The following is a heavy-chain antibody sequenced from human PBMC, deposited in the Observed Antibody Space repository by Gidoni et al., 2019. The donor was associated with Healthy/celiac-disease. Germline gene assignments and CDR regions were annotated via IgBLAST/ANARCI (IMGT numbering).Heavy chain of an antibody. D-gene: IGHD3-10*01. CDR1: GFTFSSYA. CDR2: ISGSGGST. V-gene: IGHV3-23*01. Sequence: EVQLLESGGGLVQPGGSLRLSCAASGFTFSSYAMSWVRQAPGKGLGWVSAISGSGGSTYYADSVKGRFTISRDNSKNTLYLQMNSLRAEDTAVYYCAKDPTGSGGTMDVWGQGTTVTVSS. J-gene: IGHJ6*02. CDR3: AKDPTGSGGTMDV.